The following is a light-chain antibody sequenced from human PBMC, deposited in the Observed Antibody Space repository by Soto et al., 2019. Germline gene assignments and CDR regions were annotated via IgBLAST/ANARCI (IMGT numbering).Light chain of an antibody. CDR2: KAP. CDR1: QSISSW. CDR3: QQYNSYSPYT. J-gene: IGKJ2*01. V-gene: IGKV1-5*03. Sequence: DIQMTQSPSTLSASVGDRVTITCRASQSISSWLAWYQQKPGKAPKLLIYKAPSLESGVPSRFSGSGSGTDFTLTISSLQPDDFATYYCQQYNSYSPYTFGQGTKLEIK.